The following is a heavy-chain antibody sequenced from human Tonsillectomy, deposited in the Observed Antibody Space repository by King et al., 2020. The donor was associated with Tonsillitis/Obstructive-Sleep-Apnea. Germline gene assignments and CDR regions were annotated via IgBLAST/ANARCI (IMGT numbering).Heavy chain of an antibody. Sequence: QLVESGGGLVKPGGSLRLSCAASGFTFTDFYMSWIRQAPGKGLEWVSWISSSRSYKNYADSVKGRFTISRDNAKNSLYLQMNSLRAEDTAVYYCGRGNYGDWLDCWGQGTLVTVSS. D-gene: IGHD4-17*01. CDR1: GFTFTDFY. V-gene: IGHV3-11*05. J-gene: IGHJ4*02. CDR2: ISSSRSYK. CDR3: GRGNYGDWLDC.